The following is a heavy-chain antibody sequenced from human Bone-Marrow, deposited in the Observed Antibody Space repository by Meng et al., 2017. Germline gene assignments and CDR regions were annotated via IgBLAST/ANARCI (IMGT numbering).Heavy chain of an antibody. CDR2: IKSKTDGGTT. D-gene: IGHD6-13*01. V-gene: IGHV3-15*01. CDR3: TTVPTVSPWYSSSWYYDY. CDR1: GFTFSNAW. J-gene: IGHJ4*02. Sequence: GESLKISCAASGFTFSNAWMSWVRQAPGKGLEWVGRIKSKTDGGTTDYAAPVKGRFTISRDDSKNTLYMQMNSLKTEDTDVDYCTTVPTVSPWYSSSWYYDYWGQGTLVTVSS.